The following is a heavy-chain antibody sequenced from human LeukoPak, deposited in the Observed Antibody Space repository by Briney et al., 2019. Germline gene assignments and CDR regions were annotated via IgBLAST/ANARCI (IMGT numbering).Heavy chain of an antibody. D-gene: IGHD2-2*03. Sequence: SETLSLTCTVSGGSISSYYWSWIRQPPGKGLEWIGYIYYSGSTNYNPSLKSRVTISVDTSKKQFSLKLSSVTAADTAVYYCARLGWALDYWGQGTLVTVSS. J-gene: IGHJ4*02. V-gene: IGHV4-59*12. CDR1: GGSISSYY. CDR3: ARLGWALDY. CDR2: IYYSGST.